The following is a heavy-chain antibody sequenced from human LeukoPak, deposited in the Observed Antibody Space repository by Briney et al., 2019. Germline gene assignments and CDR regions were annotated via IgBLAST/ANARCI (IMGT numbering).Heavy chain of an antibody. D-gene: IGHD4-17*01. CDR3: ALLGGYGDPRDY. Sequence: PGGSLRLSCAASGFTFSSYSMNWVHQAPGKGLEWVSSISSSSSYIYYADSVKGRFTISRDNAKNSLYLQMHSLRAEDTAVYYCALLGGYGDPRDYWGQGTLVTVSS. V-gene: IGHV3-21*01. CDR2: ISSSSSYI. J-gene: IGHJ4*02. CDR1: GFTFSSYS.